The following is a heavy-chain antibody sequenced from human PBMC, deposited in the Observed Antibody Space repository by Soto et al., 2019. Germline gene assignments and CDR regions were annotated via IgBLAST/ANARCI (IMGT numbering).Heavy chain of an antibody. Sequence: SETLSLTCTVSGGSVSSGSYYWSWIRQPPGKGLEWIGYIYYSGSTNYNPSLKSRVTISVDTSKNQFSLKLSSVTAADTAVYYCARTMVGARAGYFDYWGRGTLVTVS. CDR1: GGSVSSGSYY. CDR2: IYYSGST. D-gene: IGHD1-26*01. V-gene: IGHV4-61*01. CDR3: ARTMVGARAGYFDY. J-gene: IGHJ4*02.